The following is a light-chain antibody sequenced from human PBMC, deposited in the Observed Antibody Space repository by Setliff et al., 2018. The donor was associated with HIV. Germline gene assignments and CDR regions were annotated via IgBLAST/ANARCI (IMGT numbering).Light chain of an antibody. V-gene: IGKV4-1*01. J-gene: IGKJ1*01. Sequence: DIVMTQSPDSLAVSLGERATINCKSSQSVLYSSNNKNYLAWYQQKPGQPPKLPIYWASTRESGVPDRFSGSGSGTDFTLTISSLQAEDVAVYYCQQYYSTLRTFGQGTKVDIK. CDR1: QSVLYSSNNKNY. CDR3: QQYYSTLRT. CDR2: WAS.